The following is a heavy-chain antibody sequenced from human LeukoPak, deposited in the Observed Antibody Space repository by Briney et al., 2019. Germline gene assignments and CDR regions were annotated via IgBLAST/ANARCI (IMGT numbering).Heavy chain of an antibody. D-gene: IGHD1-26*01. V-gene: IGHV3-66*01. CDR2: IYSGGST. CDR3: ARAYSGSYVDY. Sequence: QPSETLSLTCTVSSGSISNYYWSWVRQAPGKGLECVSVIYSGGSTYYADSVKGRFIISRDNSKNTIYLQMNSPRAEDTAVYYCARAYSGSYVDYWGQGTLVTVSP. CDR1: SGSISNYY. J-gene: IGHJ4*02.